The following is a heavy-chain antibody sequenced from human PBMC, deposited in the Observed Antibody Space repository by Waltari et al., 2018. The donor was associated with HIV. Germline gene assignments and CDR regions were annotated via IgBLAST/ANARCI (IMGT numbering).Heavy chain of an antibody. D-gene: IGHD5-18*01. V-gene: IGHV4-59*01. CDR3: AGGHNFGSRFDY. CDR2: IHYEGGT. J-gene: IGHJ4*02. CDR1: GDSLRNFY. Sequence: QVQLQESGPRLVKPSQTLSLSCTVSGDSLRNFYWSWLRQPPGKLLEWIGYIHYEGGTNWHPSLKSRVTMSVDTSKKQFSLSLNSVTAADTAIYYCAGGHNFGSRFDYWGQGILVAVSS.